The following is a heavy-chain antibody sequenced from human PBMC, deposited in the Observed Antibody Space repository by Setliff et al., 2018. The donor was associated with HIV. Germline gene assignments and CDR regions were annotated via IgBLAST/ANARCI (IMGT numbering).Heavy chain of an antibody. CDR3: ARRGYSHGWEYFYYYLDV. CDR2: IWSDGNNI. J-gene: IGHJ6*03. Sequence: GESLKISCVVSGFSLRSYGMHWVRQAPGKGLEWVAVIWSDGNNIYYSDSVKGRFTISRDISKSTLYLQINSLRAEDTAVYYCARRGYSHGWEYFYYYLDVWGEGTTVTVSS. V-gene: IGHV3-33*01. CDR1: GFSLRSYG. D-gene: IGHD5-18*01.